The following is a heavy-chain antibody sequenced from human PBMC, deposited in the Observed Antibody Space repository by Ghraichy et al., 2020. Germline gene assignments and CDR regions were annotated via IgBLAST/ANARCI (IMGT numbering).Heavy chain of an antibody. CDR3: AREGLDHGSGRSDWFDP. D-gene: IGHD3-10*01. Sequence: GESLNISCAASGFTFSTYWMTWVRQAPGKGLEWVANIKPDGSKGYYVDSVKGRFTISRDNAKNSQYLQMNSLRAEDTAVYYCAREGLDHGSGRSDWFDPWGQGNLVTVSS. V-gene: IGHV3-7*01. CDR1: GFTFSTYW. CDR2: IKPDGSKG. J-gene: IGHJ5*02.